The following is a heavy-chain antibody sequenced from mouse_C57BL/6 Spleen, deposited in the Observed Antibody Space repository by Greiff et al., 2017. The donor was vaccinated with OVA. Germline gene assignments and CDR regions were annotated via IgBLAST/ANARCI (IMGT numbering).Heavy chain of an antibody. D-gene: IGHD1-1*01. CDR3: TTTVVAPYYAMDY. CDR2: IDPENGDT. V-gene: IGHV14-4*01. CDR1: GFNIKDDY. Sequence: EVKLQESGAELVRPGASVKLSCTASGFNIKDDYMHWVKQRPEQGLEWIGWIDPENGDTDYASKFQGKATITADTSSNTAYLQLSSLTSEDTAVYYCTTTVVAPYYAMDYWGQGTSVTVSS. J-gene: IGHJ4*01.